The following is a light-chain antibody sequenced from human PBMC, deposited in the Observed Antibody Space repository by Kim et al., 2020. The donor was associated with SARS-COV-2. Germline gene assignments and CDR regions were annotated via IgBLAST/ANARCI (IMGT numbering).Light chain of an antibody. CDR1: SLRSYY. V-gene: IGLV3-19*01. CDR3: NSRDSSGNHHV. Sequence: ALEQTVRITCQGDSLRSYYASWYQQKPGQAPVLVIYGKNNRPSGIPDRFSGSSSGNTASLTITGAQAEDEADYYCNSRDSSGNHHVFGTGTKVTVL. CDR2: GKN. J-gene: IGLJ1*01.